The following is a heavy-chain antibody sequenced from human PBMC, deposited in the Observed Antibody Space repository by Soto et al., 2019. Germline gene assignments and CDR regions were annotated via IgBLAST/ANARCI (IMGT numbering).Heavy chain of an antibody. Sequence: GESLKISCKGSGYSFAVYCITWVLQKPGKGLEWMGRIDPSDSQTYYSPSFRGHVTISVTKSITTVFLQWSSLRASDTAMYYCARQIYDSDTGPNFQYYFDPWGQGTPVTVSS. CDR2: IDPSDSQT. J-gene: IGHJ4*02. CDR1: GYSFAVYC. CDR3: ARQIYDSDTGPNFQYYFDP. D-gene: IGHD3-22*01. V-gene: IGHV5-10-1*01.